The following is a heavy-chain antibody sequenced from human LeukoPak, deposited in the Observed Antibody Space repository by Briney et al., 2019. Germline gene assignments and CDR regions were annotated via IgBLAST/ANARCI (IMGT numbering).Heavy chain of an antibody. CDR1: GGSISSYY. J-gene: IGHJ3*02. CDR3: ARVRYSSSWRAFDI. Sequence: PSETLSLTCTVSGGSISSYYWSWIRQPPGKGLEWIGYIYYSGSTNYNPSLKSRVTMSVDTSKNQFSLKLSSVTAADTAVYYCARVRYSSSWRAFDIWGQGTMVTVSS. CDR2: IYYSGST. V-gene: IGHV4-59*12. D-gene: IGHD6-13*01.